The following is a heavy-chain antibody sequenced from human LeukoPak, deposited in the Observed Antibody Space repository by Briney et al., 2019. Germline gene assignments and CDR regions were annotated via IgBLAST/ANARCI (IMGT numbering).Heavy chain of an antibody. CDR1: GFTFSACE. CDR2: ISRSGSTR. J-gene: IGHJ4*02. Sequence: QPGGSLRLSCAISGFTFSACELTWVRQAPGKGLEWVSYISRSGSTRYYADSVKGRFTISRDNAKNSLYLQMNSLRAEDTAVYYCARGRDIVGAPDYWGQGTLVTVFS. V-gene: IGHV3-48*03. CDR3: ARGRDIVGAPDY. D-gene: IGHD1-26*01.